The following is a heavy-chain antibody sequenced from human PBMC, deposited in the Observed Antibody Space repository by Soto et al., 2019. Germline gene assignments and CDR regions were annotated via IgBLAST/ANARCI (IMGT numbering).Heavy chain of an antibody. V-gene: IGHV3-30*18. Sequence: GGSLRLSCAASGFTFSSYGMHWVRQAPGKGLEWVAVISYDGSNKNYADSVKGRFTTSRDNSKNTLYLQMNSLRAEDTAVYYCAKERWVCWSGRSCYYLDVWGQGTLVTVSS. CDR2: ISYDGSNK. D-gene: IGHD2-15*01. CDR1: GFTFSSYG. CDR3: AKERWVCWSGRSCYYLDV. J-gene: IGHJ4*02.